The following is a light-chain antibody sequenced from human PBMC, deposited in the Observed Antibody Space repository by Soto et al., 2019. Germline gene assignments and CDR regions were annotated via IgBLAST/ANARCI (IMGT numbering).Light chain of an antibody. J-gene: IGLJ1*01. CDR2: EGS. V-gene: IGLV2-23*01. Sequence: QSALTQPASVSGSPGQSITISCTGTSSDVGSYNLVSWYQQHPGKAPKLMIYEGSKRPSGVSNRFSGSKSGNTASLTISGLQAEDEADYYCSAWDNSLNGYVFGPGTKLTVL. CDR3: SAWDNSLNGYV. CDR1: SSDVGSYNL.